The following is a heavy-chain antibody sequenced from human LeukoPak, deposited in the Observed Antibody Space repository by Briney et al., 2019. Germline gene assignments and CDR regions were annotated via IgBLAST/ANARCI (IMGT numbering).Heavy chain of an antibody. CDR3: AKDRTIFGVVNWFDP. CDR2: MRYDGSNK. CDR1: GFTFSRYG. Sequence: GGSLRLSCAAAGFTFSRYGMRWVRQAPGKGLEWVAFMRYDGSNKYYADSVKGRFTISRDNSKNTLYLQMNSLRAEDTAVYYCAKDRTIFGVVNWFDPWGQGTLVTVSS. D-gene: IGHD3-3*01. J-gene: IGHJ5*02. V-gene: IGHV3-30*02.